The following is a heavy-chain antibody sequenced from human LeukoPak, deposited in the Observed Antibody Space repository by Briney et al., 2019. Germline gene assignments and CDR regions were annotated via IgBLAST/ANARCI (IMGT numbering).Heavy chain of an antibody. D-gene: IGHD1-7*01. CDR3: ARGYNWNYGGIYYYYYMDV. CDR1: GFTFSSYS. Sequence: GGSLRLSCAASGFTFSSYSMNWVRQAPGKGLEWVSSISSSSSYIYYADSVKGRFTISRDNAKNSLYLQMNSLRAEDTAVYYCARGYNWNYGGIYYYYYMDVWVKGTTVTVSS. CDR2: ISSSSSYI. V-gene: IGHV3-21*04. J-gene: IGHJ6*03.